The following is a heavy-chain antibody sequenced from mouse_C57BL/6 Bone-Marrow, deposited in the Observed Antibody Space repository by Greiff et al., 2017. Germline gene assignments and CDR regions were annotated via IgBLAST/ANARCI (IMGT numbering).Heavy chain of an antibody. V-gene: IGHV5-6*01. D-gene: IGHD2-4*01. CDR1: GFTFSSYG. CDR3: ARYDYDDRFAY. J-gene: IGHJ3*01. Sequence: EVQRVESGGDLVKPGGSLKLSCAASGFTFSSYGMSWVRQTPDKRLEWVATISSGGSYTYYPDSVKGRFTISRDNAKNTLYLQMSSLKSEDTAMYYCARYDYDDRFAYWGQGTLVTVSA. CDR2: ISSGGSYT.